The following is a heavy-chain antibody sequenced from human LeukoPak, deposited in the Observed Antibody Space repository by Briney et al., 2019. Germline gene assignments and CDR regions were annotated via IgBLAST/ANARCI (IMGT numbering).Heavy chain of an antibody. CDR1: GGSISSSSYY. Sequence: SETLSLTCTVSGGSISSSSYYWGWIRQPPGKGLEWIGSIYYSGSTYYNPSLKSRVTISVDTSKNQFSLKLSSVTAADTAVYYCARDSIAVAANDAFDIWGQGTMVTVSS. D-gene: IGHD6-19*01. CDR2: IYYSGST. CDR3: ARDSIAVAANDAFDI. V-gene: IGHV4-39*07. J-gene: IGHJ3*02.